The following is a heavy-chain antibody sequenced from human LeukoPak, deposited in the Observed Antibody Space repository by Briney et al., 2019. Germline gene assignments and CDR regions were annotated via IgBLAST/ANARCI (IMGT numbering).Heavy chain of an antibody. J-gene: IGHJ4*02. CDR1: GFTFSNFA. CDR2: ISYHGSDK. Sequence: GGSLRLSCAASGFTFSNFAMYWVRQAPGKGLEWVAFISYHGSDKYYADSVKGRFTISRDNSKNTLYLQMNSLRAEDTAVYYCARGRRITMVRGVPDYWGQGTLVTVSS. V-gene: IGHV3-30*04. CDR3: ARGRRITMVRGVPDY. D-gene: IGHD3-10*01.